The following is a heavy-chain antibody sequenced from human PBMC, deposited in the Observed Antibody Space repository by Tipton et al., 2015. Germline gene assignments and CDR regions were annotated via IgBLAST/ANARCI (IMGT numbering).Heavy chain of an antibody. J-gene: IGHJ4*02. CDR3: ARDPSRLEPGASEN. V-gene: IGHV3-21*01. CDR1: GFIFSSYS. CDR2: ISGSSTYI. Sequence: SLRLSCEASGFIFSSYSMNWFRQVPGKGLEWVSFISGSSTYIYYADSLKGQFTISRDNVKNSLYLQMNSLRDDDTAVYYCARDPSRLEPGASENWGQGSLVIVSS. D-gene: IGHD2-2*01.